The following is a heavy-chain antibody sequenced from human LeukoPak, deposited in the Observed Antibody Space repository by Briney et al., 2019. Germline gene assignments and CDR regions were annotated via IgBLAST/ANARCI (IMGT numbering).Heavy chain of an antibody. CDR1: GGSFSGYY. J-gene: IGHJ4*02. CDR3: ARNSPRSGSVLD. D-gene: IGHD3-10*01. V-gene: IGHV4-34*01. CDR2: INHSGST. Sequence: IPSETLSLTCAVYGGSFSGYYWSWIRQPPGKGLEWIGEINHSGSTNYNPSLKSRVTISVDTSKNQFSLKLSSVTAADTAVYYCARNSPRSGSVLDWGQGTLVTVSS.